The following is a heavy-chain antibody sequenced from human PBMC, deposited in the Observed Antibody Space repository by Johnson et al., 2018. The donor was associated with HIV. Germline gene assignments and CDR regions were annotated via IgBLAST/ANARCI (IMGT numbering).Heavy chain of an antibody. CDR3: AKDRALTYYYDSSGSDAFDI. D-gene: IGHD3-22*01. CDR2: INWNGGTT. J-gene: IGHJ3*02. Sequence: VQVLESGGGVVRPGGSLRLSCAASGFKFDDYGMSWVRQGPGKGLEWVSSINWNGGTTTYADSVKGRFTISRDNAKNSLYLQMNSLRAEDTAVYYCAKDRALTYYYDSSGSDAFDIWGQGTMVTVSS. CDR1: GFKFDDYG. V-gene: IGHV3-20*04.